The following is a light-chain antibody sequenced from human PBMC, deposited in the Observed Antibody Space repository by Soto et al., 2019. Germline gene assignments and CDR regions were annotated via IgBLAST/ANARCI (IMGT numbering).Light chain of an antibody. V-gene: IGLV2-14*01. CDR2: DVS. J-gene: IGLJ2*01. CDR1: NSDVGGHKY. Sequence: QSVLTQPASVSGSPGQSISISCAGTNSDVGGHKYVSWYRQNPGKAPKLIIYDVSGRPSGVSDRFSGSKSGNTASLTISGLQAEDEAEYYCSSYTSSNAHVVFGGGTKLTVL. CDR3: SSYTSSNAHVV.